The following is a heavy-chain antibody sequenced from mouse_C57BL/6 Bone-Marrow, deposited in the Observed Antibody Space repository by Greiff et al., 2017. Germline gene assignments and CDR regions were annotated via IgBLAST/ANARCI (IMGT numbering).Heavy chain of an antibody. CDR2: IFPESGST. Sequence: VKLQESGAELMKPGASVTLSCKATGYTFTGYWIEWVKQRPGHGLEWIGAIFPESGSTYYNEKFTGKATFTADTSSNTAYMQLSSQTTEDSAIYYCARIGYYYGSSYGYWYFDVWGTGTTVTVAS. V-gene: IGHV1-9*01. D-gene: IGHD1-1*01. J-gene: IGHJ1*03. CDR3: ARIGYYYGSSYGYWYFDV. CDR1: GYTFTGYW.